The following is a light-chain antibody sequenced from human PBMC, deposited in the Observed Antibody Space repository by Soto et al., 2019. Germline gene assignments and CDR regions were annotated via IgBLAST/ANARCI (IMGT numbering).Light chain of an antibody. Sequence: QSALTQPASVSRSPGQSVTISCTGTSSDIGAYKYVSWYQHHPGKSPRLMIYEVSNRPSGVSNRFSASKSGNTASLTISGLQAEDEPDYYCCSYRSTSTLVFGGGTKLTVL. CDR1: SSDIGAYKY. CDR3: CSYRSTSTLV. CDR2: EVS. V-gene: IGLV2-14*01. J-gene: IGLJ2*01.